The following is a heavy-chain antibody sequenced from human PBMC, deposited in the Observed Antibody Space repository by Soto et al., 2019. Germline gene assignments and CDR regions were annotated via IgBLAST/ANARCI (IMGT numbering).Heavy chain of an antibody. Sequence: QVHLVQSGAEVKKPGASVKVSCKASGYTFTSYGITWVRQAPGQGLERMGWISAHNGNTDYAQKLQGRVMVTRDTSTSTAYMELRSLRSDDTAVYYCARGRYGDYWGQGALVTVSS. CDR3: ARGRYGDY. V-gene: IGHV1-18*01. CDR2: ISAHNGNT. CDR1: GYTFTSYG. D-gene: IGHD1-1*01. J-gene: IGHJ4*02.